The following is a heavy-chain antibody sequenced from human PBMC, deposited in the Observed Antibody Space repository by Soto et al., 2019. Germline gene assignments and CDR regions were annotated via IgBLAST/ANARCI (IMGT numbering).Heavy chain of an antibody. D-gene: IGHD6-19*01. V-gene: IGHV4-39*01. CDR1: GGSISTSSYY. J-gene: IGHJ4*02. CDR3: ARPRAVTGRGQFDY. CDR2: IHSSGGT. Sequence: SETLSLTCTVSGGSISTSSYYWGWIRQPPGKGLEWIGSIHSSGGTYYSPPLKSRVIISVDTSKNQFSLKLSSVTAADTAVYYCARPRAVTGRGQFDYWGQGTLVTVSS.